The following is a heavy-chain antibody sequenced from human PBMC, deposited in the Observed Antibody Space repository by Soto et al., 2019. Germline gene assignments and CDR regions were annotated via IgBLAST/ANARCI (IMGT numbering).Heavy chain of an antibody. Sequence: EVQLVESGGGLVQPEGSLRLSCAVSGFTYGAYEMNWFRQAPGKGLEWVAYITSSGSTRYYADSVQRRFTISRENANHALFLQMISLRAEDTAVYYCVRELRTLDRGVMFSMDVWGERTTVTV. D-gene: IGHD3-10*01. CDR1: GFTYGAYE. CDR2: ITSSGSTR. CDR3: VRELRTLDRGVMFSMDV. V-gene: IGHV3-48*03. J-gene: IGHJ6*01.